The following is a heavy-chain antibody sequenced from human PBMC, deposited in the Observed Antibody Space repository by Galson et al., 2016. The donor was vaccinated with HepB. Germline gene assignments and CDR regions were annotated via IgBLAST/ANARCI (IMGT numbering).Heavy chain of an antibody. CDR3: ARAGSGRYYLAMDV. J-gene: IGHJ6*02. Sequence: CAISGDSVSSNTAAWNWIRQSPSRGLEWLGRTYYRSKWLNDYAVSVKGRITIKPDTSNNQFSLQLNSVTPEDTAMYYFARAGSGRYYLAMDVWGQGTTVTVSS. CDR2: TYYRSKWLN. CDR1: GDSVSSNTAA. D-gene: IGHD3-10*01. V-gene: IGHV6-1*01.